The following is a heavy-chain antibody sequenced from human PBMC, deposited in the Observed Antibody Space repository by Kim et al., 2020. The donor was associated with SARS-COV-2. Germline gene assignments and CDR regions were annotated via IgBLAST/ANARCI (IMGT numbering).Heavy chain of an antibody. CDR1: GFTFSSYG. D-gene: IGHD2-21*01. CDR2: IRGGGDST. Sequence: GGSLRLSCAASGFTFSSYGMSWVRQAPGKGLEWVTGIRGGGDSTYYAESVKGRFTISRDTSKNTLILQMNSLRAEDTALYYCAKDVIPGAGRGLDYWGQGTLVTVSS. J-gene: IGHJ4*02. V-gene: IGHV3-23*01. CDR3: AKDVIPGAGRGLDY.